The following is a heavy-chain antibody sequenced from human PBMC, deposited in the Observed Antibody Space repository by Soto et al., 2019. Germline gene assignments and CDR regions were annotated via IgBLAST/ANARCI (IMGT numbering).Heavy chain of an antibody. V-gene: IGHV3-30-3*01. D-gene: IGHD3-9*01. Sequence: VQLVESGGGLVKPGGSLRLSCAASGFTFSSYAMHWVRQAPGKGLEWVAVISYDGSNKYYADSVKGRFTISRDNSKNTLYLQMNSLRAEDTAVYYCARGPQRLYYDILTGYLDYWGQGTLVTVSS. J-gene: IGHJ4*02. CDR3: ARGPQRLYYDILTGYLDY. CDR2: ISYDGSNK. CDR1: GFTFSSYA.